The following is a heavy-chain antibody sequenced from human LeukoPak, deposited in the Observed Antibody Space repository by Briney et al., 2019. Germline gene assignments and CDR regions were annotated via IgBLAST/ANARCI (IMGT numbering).Heavy chain of an antibody. CDR2: ISAYNGNT. CDR1: GYTFTSYG. J-gene: IGHJ4*02. CDR3: ARVGWDYYGSGSYWALSGPRDYFDY. V-gene: IGHV1-18*01. Sequence: ASVKVSCKASGYTFTSYGISWVRQAPGQGLEWMGWISAYNGNTNYAQKLQGRVTMTTDTSTSTAYMELRSLRSDDTAVYYCARVGWDYYGSGSYWALSGPRDYFDYWGQGTLVTVSS. D-gene: IGHD3-10*01.